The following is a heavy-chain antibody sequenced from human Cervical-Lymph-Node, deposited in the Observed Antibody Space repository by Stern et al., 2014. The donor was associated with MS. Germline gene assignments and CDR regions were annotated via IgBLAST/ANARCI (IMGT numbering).Heavy chain of an antibody. D-gene: IGHD5-18*01. CDR1: GGTFSSYT. CDR3: ARGLRNLRGYSYGQDFDY. CDR2: VIPILGIA. Sequence: VQLLESGVEVKKPGSSVKVSCKASGGTFSSYTISWVRQAPGQGLEWMGRVIPILGIANYAQKFQGRVTITADKSTSTAYMELSSLRSEDTAVYYCARGLRNLRGYSYGQDFDYWGQGTLVTVSS. J-gene: IGHJ4*02. V-gene: IGHV1-69*09.